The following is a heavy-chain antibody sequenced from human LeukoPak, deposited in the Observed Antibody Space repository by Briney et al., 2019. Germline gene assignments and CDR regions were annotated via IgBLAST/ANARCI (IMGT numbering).Heavy chain of an antibody. CDR2: INHSGGT. CDR3: ARGGTGDYYDAFDM. Sequence: PSETLSLTCAVYGGSFSDYFWSWIRQPPGKGLEWIGEINHSGGTTYNPSLKSRVTISADTSKNQFSLKLSSVTAADTAVYYCARGGTGDYYDAFDMWGQGTRVTVSS. CDR1: GGSFSDYF. V-gene: IGHV4-34*01. J-gene: IGHJ3*02. D-gene: IGHD7-27*01.